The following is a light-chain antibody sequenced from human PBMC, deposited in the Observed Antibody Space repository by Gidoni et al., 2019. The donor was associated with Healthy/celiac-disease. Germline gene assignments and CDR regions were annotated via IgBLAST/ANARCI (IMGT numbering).Light chain of an antibody. CDR2: GAS. CDR1: QSVSSSY. V-gene: IGKV3-20*01. Sequence: EIVLTQSPGTLSLSPGERATLSCRASQSVSSSYLAWYQQKPGQAPRLLIHGASSRATGIPDRFSGSVSGTDFTLTISRLEPEDFAVYYCQQYGSSPWTFGQGTKVEIK. CDR3: QQYGSSPWT. J-gene: IGKJ1*01.